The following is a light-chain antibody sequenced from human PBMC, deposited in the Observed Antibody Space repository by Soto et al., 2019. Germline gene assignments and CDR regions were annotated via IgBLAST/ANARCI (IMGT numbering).Light chain of an antibody. CDR3: QQYGSSLLT. V-gene: IGKV3-20*01. Sequence: EIVLTQSPGTLSLSPGERATLSCRASQSVSSSYLAWYQQKPGQAPRLLIYDASSRATGIPDRFSGSGSGTDFTLTISRLEPEDFAVYYCQQYGSSLLTFGGWTKVEIK. CDR1: QSVSSSY. J-gene: IGKJ4*01. CDR2: DAS.